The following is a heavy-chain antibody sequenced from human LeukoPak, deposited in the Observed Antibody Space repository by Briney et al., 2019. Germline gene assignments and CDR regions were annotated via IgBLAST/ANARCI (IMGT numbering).Heavy chain of an antibody. V-gene: IGHV1-46*04. CDR2: INPVGGST. CDR1: GYTFTSYY. J-gene: IGHJ4*02. CDR3: ARVYSGSSPTDY. D-gene: IGHD6-6*01. Sequence: ASVKVSCKASGYTFTSYYIHWVRQAPGQGLEWMGLINPVGGSTSYAQKLQGRVSMTRDTSTNTVYMELSGLRSEDTAVYYCARVYSGSSPTDYWGQGTLVAVSS.